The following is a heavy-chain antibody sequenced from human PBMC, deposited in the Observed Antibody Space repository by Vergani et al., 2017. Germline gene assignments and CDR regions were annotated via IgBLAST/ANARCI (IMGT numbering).Heavy chain of an antibody. CDR1: GFTFSSYA. Sequence: EVQLLESGGGLVQPGGSLRLSCAASGFTFSSYAMSWVRQAPGKGLEWVSAISGSGGSTYYADSVKGRFTISRDNSKNTLYLQMISLRAEDTAVYYCARAGRQQLVFGYWGQGTLVTVSS. D-gene: IGHD6-13*01. V-gene: IGHV3-23*01. J-gene: IGHJ4*02. CDR3: ARAGRQQLVFGY. CDR2: ISGSGGST.